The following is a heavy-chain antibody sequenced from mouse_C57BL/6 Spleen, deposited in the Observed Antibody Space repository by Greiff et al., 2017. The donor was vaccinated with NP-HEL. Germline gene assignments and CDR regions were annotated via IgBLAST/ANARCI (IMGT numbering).Heavy chain of an antibody. CDR2: ISYSGST. CDR1: GYSITSGYD. CDR3: ARGDYYGSSPFDY. V-gene: IGHV3-1*01. Sequence: EVQRVESGPGMVKPSQSLSLTCTVTGYSITSGYDWHWIRNFPGNKLEWMGYISYSGSTNYNPSLKSRITITHDTSKNHFFLKLNSVTTEDTATYYCARGDYYGSSPFDYWGQGTTLTVSS. J-gene: IGHJ2*01. D-gene: IGHD1-1*01.